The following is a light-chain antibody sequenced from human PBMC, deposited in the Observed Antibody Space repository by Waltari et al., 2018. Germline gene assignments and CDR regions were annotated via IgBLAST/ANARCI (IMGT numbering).Light chain of an antibody. Sequence: DIVMTQSPDSLAVFLGGRATIHCNATQNFFDPSTRLTYLAWYQQRPGQPPNLLFSWASTRESGVPDRFTGSGSGTDFTLTISSLQPEDVAVYYCQQYYGTPLTFGGGTRVEIK. J-gene: IGKJ4*01. CDR2: WAS. CDR1: QNFFDPSTRLTY. V-gene: IGKV4-1*01. CDR3: QQYYGTPLT.